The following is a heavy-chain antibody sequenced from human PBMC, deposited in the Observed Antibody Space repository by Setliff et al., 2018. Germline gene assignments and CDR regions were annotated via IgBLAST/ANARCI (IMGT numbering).Heavy chain of an antibody. J-gene: IGHJ4*01. CDR1: GHSISRYY. V-gene: IGHV4-59*01. CDR3: ARDQYTSGWYGPPESYFDG. Sequence: PSQTLSLTCPLAGHSISRYYWSWIRQHPEKGLEWIGDIQNGGNTKSNRTLGSRIPIAVATSKNQFSLNLSSVTAADTAVYYCARDQYTSGWYGPPESYFDGWGLGILVTVSS. CDR2: IQNGGNT. D-gene: IGHD6-19*01.